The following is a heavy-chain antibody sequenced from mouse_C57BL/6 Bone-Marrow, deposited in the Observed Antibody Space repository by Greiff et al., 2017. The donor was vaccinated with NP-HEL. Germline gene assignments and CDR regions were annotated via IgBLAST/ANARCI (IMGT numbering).Heavy chain of an antibody. CDR1: GFTFSSYG. Sequence: EVQVVESGGVLVKPGGSLKLSCAASGFTFSSYGMSWVRQTPDKRLEWVATISSGGSYTYYLDSVKGRFTISRDNAKNTLYLQMSSLKSKDTAMYYCARPNWYYAMDYWGQGTSVTVSS. CDR2: ISSGGSYT. CDR3: ARPNWYYAMDY. J-gene: IGHJ4*01. D-gene: IGHD4-1*02. V-gene: IGHV5-6*01.